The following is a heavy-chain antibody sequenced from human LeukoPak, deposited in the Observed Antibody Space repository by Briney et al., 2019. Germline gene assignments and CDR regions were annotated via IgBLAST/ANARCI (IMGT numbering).Heavy chain of an antibody. D-gene: IGHD4-17*01. CDR1: GFTFSGSA. Sequence: GGSLRLSCAASGFTFSGSAMHWVRQASGKGLEWVGRIRSKANSYATAYAASVKGRFTISRDDSKNTAYLQMNSLKTEDTAVYHWTRPLISDYGDYVNYWGQGTLVTVSP. CDR3: TRPLISDYGDYVNY. CDR2: IRSKANSYAT. V-gene: IGHV3-73*01. J-gene: IGHJ4*02.